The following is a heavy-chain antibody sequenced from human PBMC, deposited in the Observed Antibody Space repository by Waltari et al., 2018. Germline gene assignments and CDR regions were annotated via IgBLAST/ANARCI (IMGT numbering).Heavy chain of an antibody. J-gene: IGHJ4*02. V-gene: IGHV5-51*01. D-gene: IGHD3-10*01. CDR2: IYPGDSDT. CDR3: ARVRSYDYGGNPPPVYFDY. Sequence: EVQLVQSGAEVKKPGESLKISCKGSGYSFTSYWIGWVRQMPGKGLEWMGIIYPGDSDTRYSPSFQGQVTISADKSISTAYLQWSSLKASDTAMYYCARVRSYDYGGNPPPVYFDYWGQGTLVTVSS. CDR1: GYSFTSYW.